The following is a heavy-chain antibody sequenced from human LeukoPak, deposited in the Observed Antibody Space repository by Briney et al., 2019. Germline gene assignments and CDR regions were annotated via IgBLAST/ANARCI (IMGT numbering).Heavy chain of an antibody. Sequence: PGGSLRLSCAASGFTFTNYWMSWVRQAPGKGLEWVANIKQDESEKYYGHSVKGRFTISRDNSKNTLYLQMNSLRAEDTAVYYCAKDEGSYAFNIWGQGTMVTVSS. V-gene: IGHV3-7*01. CDR1: GFTFTNYW. CDR3: AKDEGSYAFNI. CDR2: IKQDESEK. J-gene: IGHJ3*02.